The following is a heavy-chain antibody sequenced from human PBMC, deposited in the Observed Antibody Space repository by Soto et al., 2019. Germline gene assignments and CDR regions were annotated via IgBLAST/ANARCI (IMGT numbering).Heavy chain of an antibody. J-gene: IGHJ4*02. CDR1: GFTFSTYA. CDR3: ARDRCTNGVCYAPSDY. D-gene: IGHD2-8*01. CDR2: ISSNGRST. V-gene: IGHV3-64*01. Sequence: GGSLRLSCATSGFTFSTYAMHWVRQAPGKGLEYVSAISSNGRSTYYAHSVKGRFTISRDNSKNTLYLQMDSLRAEDMAVYYCARDRCTNGVCYAPSDYWGQGTLVTVSS.